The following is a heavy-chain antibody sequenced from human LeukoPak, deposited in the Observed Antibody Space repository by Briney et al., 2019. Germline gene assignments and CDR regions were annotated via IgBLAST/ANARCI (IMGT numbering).Heavy chain of an antibody. J-gene: IGHJ4*02. V-gene: IGHV1-2*02. Sequence: GASVKVSCKASGYTFTFYYMHWVRQAPGKGLEWMGWINPNSGGKNYAQKFQGRVTMTRDTSISTAYMELSRLRSDDTAVYYCATDRRTGSGSYHIDPDCFDYWGQGTLVTVSS. CDR1: GYTFTFYY. CDR3: ATDRRTGSGSYHIDPDCFDY. CDR2: INPNSGGK. D-gene: IGHD3-10*01.